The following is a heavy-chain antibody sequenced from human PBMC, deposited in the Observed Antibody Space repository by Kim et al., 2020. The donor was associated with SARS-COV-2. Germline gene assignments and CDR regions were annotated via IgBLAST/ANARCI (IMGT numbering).Heavy chain of an antibody. CDR3: AKDPDVDTAMVFAIWDY. CDR2: ISGSGGST. V-gene: IGHV3-23*01. J-gene: IGHJ4*02. Sequence: GGSLRLSCAASGFTFSSYAMSWVRQAPGKGLEWVSAISGSGGSTYYADSVKGRFTISRDNSKNTLYLQMNSLRAEDTAVYYCAKDPDVDTAMVFAIWDYWGQGTLVTVSS. CDR1: GFTFSSYA. D-gene: IGHD5-18*01.